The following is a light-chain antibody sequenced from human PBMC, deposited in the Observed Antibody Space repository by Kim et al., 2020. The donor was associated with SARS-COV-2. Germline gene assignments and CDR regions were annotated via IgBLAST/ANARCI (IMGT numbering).Light chain of an antibody. CDR2: GAS. CDR3: QQYGSSPR. V-gene: IGKV3-20*01. CDR1: QSVTNNY. J-gene: IGKJ4*01. Sequence: SLSPGERATLSCRASQSVTNNYLAWYQQKPGQTPRLLIYGASSRATGIPDRFSGSGSGTDFTLTISRLEPEDFAVYYCQQYGSSPRFGGGTKLEIK.